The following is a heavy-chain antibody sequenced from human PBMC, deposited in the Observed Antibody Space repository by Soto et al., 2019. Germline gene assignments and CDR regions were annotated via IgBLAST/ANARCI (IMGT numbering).Heavy chain of an antibody. CDR3: ARDAYSNYVVVAGYYYYGMDV. J-gene: IGHJ6*02. V-gene: IGHV3-11*06. Sequence: GSLRLSCAASGFTFSDYHMSWIRQAPGKGLEWVSYISSSSSYTNYADSVKGRFTISRDNAKNSLYLQMNSLRAEDTAVYYCARDAYSNYVVVAGYYYYGMDVWGQGTTVTVSS. CDR2: ISSSSSYT. D-gene: IGHD4-4*01. CDR1: GFTFSDYH.